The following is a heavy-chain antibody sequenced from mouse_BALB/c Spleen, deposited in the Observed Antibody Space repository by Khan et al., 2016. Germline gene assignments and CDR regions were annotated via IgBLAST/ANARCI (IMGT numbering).Heavy chain of an antibody. CDR3: AGSPCVYDVRFAY. CDR1: GFNIIDTY. CDR2: IDPANGNT. D-gene: IGHD2-12*01. J-gene: IGHJ3*01. V-gene: IGHV14-3*02. Sequence: EVQLQESGAELVKPGASVKLSCTASGFNIIDTYMHWVKQRPEQGLEWIGRIDPANGNTQYDLKFQGKATITADTSPNTGHLQLSSPPYEVPAVTYYAGSPCVYDVRFAYWGQGTLVTVSA.